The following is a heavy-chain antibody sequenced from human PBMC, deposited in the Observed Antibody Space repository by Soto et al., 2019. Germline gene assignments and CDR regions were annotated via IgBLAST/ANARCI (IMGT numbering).Heavy chain of an antibody. CDR3: ARGGYFDSSNYLAY. V-gene: IGHV1-3*01. CDR2: INAGNGHT. Sequence: ASVKVSCKASGHTFSNSAMYWVRQAPGQRLEWMGWINAGNGHTKYADNFQGRVTITRDTFASTVYMELGSLRSEDTAVYYCARGGYFDSSNYLAYWGLGTLVTVSS. J-gene: IGHJ4*02. D-gene: IGHD3-22*01. CDR1: GHTFSNSA.